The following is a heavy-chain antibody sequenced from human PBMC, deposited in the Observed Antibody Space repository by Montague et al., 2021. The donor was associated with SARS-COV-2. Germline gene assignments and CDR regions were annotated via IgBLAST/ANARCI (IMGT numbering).Heavy chain of an antibody. D-gene: IGHD1-1*01. V-gene: IGHV3-21*01. CDR1: GFIFSTYI. CDR3: AIATIDF. J-gene: IGHJ4*02. Sequence: LRLSCAASGFIFSTYIMNWVRQAPGKGLEWVSSISGNSRYLYYADSVKGRFTISRDNAKNSLYLQMNSLRAEDTAVYYCAIATIDFRGQGTLVSVSS. CDR2: ISGNSRYL.